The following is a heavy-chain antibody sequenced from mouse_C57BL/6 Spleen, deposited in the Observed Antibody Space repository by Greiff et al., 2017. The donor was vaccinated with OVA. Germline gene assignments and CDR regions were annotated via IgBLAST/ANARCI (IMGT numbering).Heavy chain of an antibody. Sequence: VKLQESGAELVRPGTSVKVSCKASGYAFTNYLIEWVKQRPGQGLEWIGVINPGSGGTNYNEKFKGKATLTADKSSSTAYMQLSSLSSEDSAVYFDARRGVYYYGSNPYYAMDYWGQGTSLTVSS. J-gene: IGHJ4*01. CDR2: INPGSGGT. CDR3: ARRGVYYYGSNPYYAMDY. D-gene: IGHD1-1*01. CDR1: GYAFTNYL. V-gene: IGHV1-54*01.